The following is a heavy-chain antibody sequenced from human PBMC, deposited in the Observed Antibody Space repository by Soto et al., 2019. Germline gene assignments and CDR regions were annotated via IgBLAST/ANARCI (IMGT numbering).Heavy chain of an antibody. J-gene: IGHJ6*02. CDR2: INTGNGNT. V-gene: IGHV1-3*04. CDR3: AKKAVFLEWLPTGSGRWDV. CDR1: GYTFTSYS. D-gene: IGHD3-3*01. Sequence: VKVSCKASGYTFTSYSMHWVRQAPGQRLEWMGWINTGNGNTKYSQKLQDRVTITRDTSANTAYMELGSLRSEDTAVYYCAKKAVFLEWLPTGSGRWDVWGQGTTVTVSS.